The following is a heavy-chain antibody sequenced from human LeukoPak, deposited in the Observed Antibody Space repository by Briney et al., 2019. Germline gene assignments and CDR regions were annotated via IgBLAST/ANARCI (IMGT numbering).Heavy chain of an antibody. CDR1: GDSISSGGYY. CDR2: IYYSGST. D-gene: IGHD7-27*01. V-gene: IGHV4-31*03. J-gene: IGHJ4*02. Sequence: PSQTLSLTCTVSGDSISSGGYYWSWIRQHPGKGLEWIGYIYYSGSTYYNPSLRSRVTISEDTSENQFSLKLSSVTAADTAVYYCAREVLGISPYFDYWGQGTLVTVSS. CDR3: AREVLGISPYFDY.